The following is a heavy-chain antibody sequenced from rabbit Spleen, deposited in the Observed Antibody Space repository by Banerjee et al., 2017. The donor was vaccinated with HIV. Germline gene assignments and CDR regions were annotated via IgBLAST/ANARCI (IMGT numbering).Heavy chain of an antibody. CDR1: GFTLSSYY. V-gene: IGHV1S7*01. CDR2: IDPVFGIT. CDR3: ARGSATMTMVITGYYLKL. J-gene: IGHJ4*01. D-gene: IGHD2-1*01. Sequence: QLKESGGGLVQPGGSLKLSCKASGFTLSSYYTNWVRQAPGKGLEWIGYIDPVFGITYYANWVDGRFSISRENAQNTVFLQMTSLTAADTATYFCARGSATMTMVITGYYLKLWGPGTLVTVS.